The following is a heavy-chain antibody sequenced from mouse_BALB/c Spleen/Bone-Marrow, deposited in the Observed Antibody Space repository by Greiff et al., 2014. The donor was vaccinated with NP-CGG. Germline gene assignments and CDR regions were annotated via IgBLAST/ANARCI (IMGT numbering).Heavy chain of an antibody. CDR2: IHYSGST. CDR1: GYSITSGYS. CDR3: ARREGNHAAWFAY. J-gene: IGHJ3*01. Sequence: VQLQQSGPDLVKPSQSLSLTCTVTGYSITSGYSWHWIRQFPGNKLEWMGYIHYSGSTNYNPSLKSRISITRDTSKNQFFLQLDSVTTEDTATYYCARREGNHAAWFAYWGQGTLVTVSA. V-gene: IGHV3-1*02. D-gene: IGHD2-1*01.